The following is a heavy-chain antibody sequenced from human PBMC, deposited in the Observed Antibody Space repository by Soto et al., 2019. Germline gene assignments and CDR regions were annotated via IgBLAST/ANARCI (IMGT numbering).Heavy chain of an antibody. CDR2: IYYSGST. V-gene: IGHV4-31*03. D-gene: IGHD6-13*01. CDR3: ATLAAGTYDY. J-gene: IGHJ4*02. Sequence: SETLSLTCTVSGGSISRGGYYWSRIRQNPGKGLEWIGYIYYSGSTYYNPSLKSRVTISVDTSKNQFSLKLSSVTVADTAVYYCATLAAGTYDYWGQGTLVTVSS. CDR1: GGSISRGGYY.